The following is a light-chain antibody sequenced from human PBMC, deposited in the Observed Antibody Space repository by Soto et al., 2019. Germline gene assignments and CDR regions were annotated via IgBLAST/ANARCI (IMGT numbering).Light chain of an antibody. V-gene: IGKV3-15*01. CDR3: LQDINYPWT. J-gene: IGKJ1*01. Sequence: EMVMTQSPATLSVSPGARSTLSCRASQSVSRNLAWYQQKPGQAHRLLIYGASTRATGIPARFSGSGSGTDFTLAISSLQPEESATYYCLQDINYPWTVGQGTKVDIK. CDR1: QSVSRN. CDR2: GAS.